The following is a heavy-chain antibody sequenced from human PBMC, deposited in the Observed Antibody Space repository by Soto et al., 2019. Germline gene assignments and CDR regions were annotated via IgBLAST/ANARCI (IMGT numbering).Heavy chain of an antibody. D-gene: IGHD3-10*01. Sequence: QVQLQESGPGLVKPSETLSLTCTVSGDSMRNYYWSWIRQPPGKGLEWMAYIEYSGRTEVKPSLQSRVTISLDPSKNQFSLTLNFVTAADTANYYCARGRFGAYVDFWGQGTLVAVSS. V-gene: IGHV4-59*01. CDR1: GDSMRNYY. CDR3: ARGRFGAYVDF. J-gene: IGHJ4*02. CDR2: IEYSGRT.